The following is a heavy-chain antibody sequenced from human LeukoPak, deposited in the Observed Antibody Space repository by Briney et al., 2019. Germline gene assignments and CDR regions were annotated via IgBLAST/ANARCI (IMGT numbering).Heavy chain of an antibody. CDR3: LLIILGGSSQH. CDR2: IKNDGKIT. J-gene: IGHJ1*01. CDR1: EFTFNNYW. V-gene: IGHV3-74*01. D-gene: IGHD3-3*01. Sequence: PGGSLRLSCAASEFTFNNYWMHWVRQAPGKRLVWVSRIKNDGKITTYADSVKGRFTTSRDNAKNTFYLQMNSLRVEDTAVYYCLLIILGGSSQHWGQGTLVTVSS.